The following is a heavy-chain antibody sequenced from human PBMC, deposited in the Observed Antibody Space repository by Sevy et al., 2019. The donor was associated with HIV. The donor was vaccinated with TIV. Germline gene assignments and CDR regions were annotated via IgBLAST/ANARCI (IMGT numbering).Heavy chain of an antibody. CDR3: AREGVPAAIGFDY. CDR2: IWYDGSKK. Sequence: GGSLRLSCEASGFTFSAYGMHWVRQAPGKGLEWVANIWYDGSKKYYADSVKGRFTIARDNSKNTLYLQMNSLRAEDTALYDCAREGVPAAIGFDYWGQGSLVTVSS. D-gene: IGHD2-2*01. J-gene: IGHJ4*02. V-gene: IGHV3-33*01. CDR1: GFTFSAYG.